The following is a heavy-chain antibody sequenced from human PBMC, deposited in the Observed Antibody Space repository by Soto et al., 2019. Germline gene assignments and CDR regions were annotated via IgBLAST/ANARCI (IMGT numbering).Heavy chain of an antibody. J-gene: IGHJ4*02. V-gene: IGHV1-18*01. CDR1: GYSFITYG. CDR2: ITVNSGNT. D-gene: IGHD6-19*01. CDR3: ARGLGGGWYHFDH. Sequence: QVQLVQSGVEVKKPGASVKVSCQASGYSFITYGIGWVRQAPGQGLEWMGWITVNSGNTNYPQKFQGRATMTTDTSTSTAYMELRSLTSDDTAVYYCARGLGGGWYHFDHWGQGTLVTVSS.